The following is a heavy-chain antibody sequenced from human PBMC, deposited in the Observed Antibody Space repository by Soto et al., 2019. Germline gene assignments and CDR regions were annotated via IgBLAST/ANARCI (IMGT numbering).Heavy chain of an antibody. V-gene: IGHV3-33*01. CDR3: ARDLARGPSGYSSSTSNWFDP. J-gene: IGHJ5*02. CDR1: GFTFSSYG. D-gene: IGHD6-13*01. Sequence: GGSLRVSCAASGFTFSSYGMHWVRQAPGKGLEWVAVIWYDGSNKYYADSVKGRFTISRDNSKNTLYLQMNSLRAEDTAVYYCARDLARGPSGYSSSTSNWFDPWGQGTLVPVSS. CDR2: IWYDGSNK.